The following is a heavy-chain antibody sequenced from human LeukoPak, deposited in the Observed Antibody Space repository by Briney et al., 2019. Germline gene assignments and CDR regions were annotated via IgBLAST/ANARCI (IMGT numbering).Heavy chain of an antibody. CDR2: IRSKAYGGTT. CDR1: GFTSGDYA. J-gene: IGHJ4*02. CDR3: TREEVLLWF. D-gene: IGHD3-10*01. Sequence: PGRSLRLSCTASGFTSGDYAMSWFRQAPGKGLEWVGFIRSKAYGGTTEYAASVKGRFTISRDDSKSIAYLQMNSLKTEDTAVYYCTREEVLLWFGGQGTLVTVSS. V-gene: IGHV3-49*03.